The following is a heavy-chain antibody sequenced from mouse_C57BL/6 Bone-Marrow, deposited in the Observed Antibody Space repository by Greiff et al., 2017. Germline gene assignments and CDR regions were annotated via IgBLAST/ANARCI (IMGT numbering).Heavy chain of an antibody. V-gene: IGHV5-6*01. Sequence: DVHLVESGGDLVKPGGSLKLSCAASGFTFSSYGMSWVRQTPDQRLEWVATISSGGSYTYYTDSVKGRFTISRDNAKNTLYLQMSSLKSEDTAMYYCATLPDYGGPWFAYWGQGTPVTVSA. CDR3: ATLPDYGGPWFAY. D-gene: IGHD2-4*01. CDR1: GFTFSSYG. CDR2: ISSGGSYT. J-gene: IGHJ3*01.